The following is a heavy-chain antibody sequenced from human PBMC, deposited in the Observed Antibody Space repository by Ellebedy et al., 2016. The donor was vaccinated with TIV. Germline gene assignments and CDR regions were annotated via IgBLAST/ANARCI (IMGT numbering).Heavy chain of an antibody. D-gene: IGHD2-15*01. Sequence: GGSLRLSXAASGFTFSSYSMNWVRQAPGKGLEWVSYISSSSSTIYYADSVKGRFTISRDNAKNSLYLQMNSLRAEDTAVYYCARDGRTQRGRVVVNPNWFDPWGQGTLVTVSS. CDR1: GFTFSSYS. V-gene: IGHV3-48*04. CDR3: ARDGRTQRGRVVVNPNWFDP. J-gene: IGHJ5*02. CDR2: ISSSSSTI.